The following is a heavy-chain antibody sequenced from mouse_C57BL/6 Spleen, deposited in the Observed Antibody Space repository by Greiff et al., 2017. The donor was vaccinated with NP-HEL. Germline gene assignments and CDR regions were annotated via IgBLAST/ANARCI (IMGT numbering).Heavy chain of an antibody. V-gene: IGHV1-69*01. D-gene: IGHD1-1*01. CDR1: GYTFTSYW. CDR3: TSTTVVARYFDV. J-gene: IGHJ1*03. CDR2: IDPSDSYT. Sequence: QVQLQQPGAELVMPGASVKLSCKASGYTFTSYWMHWVKQRPGQGLEWIGEIDPSDSYTNYNQKFKGKSTLTVDKSSSTAYMQLSSLTSEDSAVYYCTSTTVVARYFDVWGTGTTVTVSS.